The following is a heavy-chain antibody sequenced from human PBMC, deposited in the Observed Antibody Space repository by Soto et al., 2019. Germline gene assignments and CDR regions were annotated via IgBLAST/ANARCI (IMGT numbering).Heavy chain of an antibody. Sequence: EVQLVESGGGLVQPGGSLRLSCAASGFTFRHYWMSWVGQAPGQGLEWVAYIKQEASEKYYVDSVKGRFTISRDNAENSLFLQMNSLRAEDTAIYYCASPKTFDIWGQGTMVTVSS. V-gene: IGHV3-7*01. CDR1: GFTFRHYW. J-gene: IGHJ3*02. CDR3: ASPKTFDI. CDR2: IKQEASEK.